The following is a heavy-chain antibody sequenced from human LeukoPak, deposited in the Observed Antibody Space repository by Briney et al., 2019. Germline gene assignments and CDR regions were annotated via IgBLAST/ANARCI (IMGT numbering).Heavy chain of an antibody. CDR3: ARAGYCSSTSCYASARGY. D-gene: IGHD2-2*01. Sequence: KPSETLSLPCAVYGGSFSGYYWSWIRQPPGKGLEWIGEINHSGSTNYNPSLKSRVTISVDTSKNQFSLKLSSVTAADTAVYYCARAGYCSSTSCYASARGYWGQGTLVTVSS. V-gene: IGHV4-34*01. J-gene: IGHJ4*02. CDR2: INHSGST. CDR1: GGSFSGYY.